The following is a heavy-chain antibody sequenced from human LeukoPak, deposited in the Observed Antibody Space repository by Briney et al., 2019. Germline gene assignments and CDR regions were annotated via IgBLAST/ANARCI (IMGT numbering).Heavy chain of an antibody. CDR2: ISSSSSTI. J-gene: IGHJ4*02. CDR3: ARRGVRGTGYFDY. CDR1: GFTFSSYS. Sequence: GGSPRLSCAASGFTFSSYSMNWVRQAPGKGLEWVSYISSSSSTIYYADSVKGRFTISRDNAKNSLYLQMNSLRAEDTAVYYCARRGVRGTGYFDYWGQGTLVTVSS. D-gene: IGHD3-10*01. V-gene: IGHV3-48*04.